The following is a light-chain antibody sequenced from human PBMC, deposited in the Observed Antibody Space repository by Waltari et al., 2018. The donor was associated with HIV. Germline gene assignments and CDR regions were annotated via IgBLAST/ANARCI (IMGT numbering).Light chain of an antibody. V-gene: IGKV1D-13*01. CDR1: QAISTS. Sequence: AIHLTQSPSSLSASLGDRVTLTCRASQAISTSLAWYQQRPGSPPKLLIYDVSSLDRGVPSRFSGSGFDTHFTLTINGLRAGDFATYHCQQYKNFPITFGRGTRLEIK. CDR3: QQYKNFPIT. CDR2: DVS. J-gene: IGKJ5*01.